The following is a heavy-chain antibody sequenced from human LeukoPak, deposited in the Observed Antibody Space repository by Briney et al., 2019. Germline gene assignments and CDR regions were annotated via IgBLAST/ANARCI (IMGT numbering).Heavy chain of an antibody. V-gene: IGHV3-48*01. J-gene: IGHJ5*02. D-gene: IGHD3-10*01. CDR3: AREGVGFDP. CDR2: ISSSSSTI. CDR1: GFTFSSYS. Sequence: PGGSLRLSCAASGFTFSSYSMNWVRQAPGKGLEWVSYISSSSSTIYYADPVKGRFTISRDNAKDSLYLQMSSLRAEDTAVYYCAREGVGFDPWGQGTLVTVSS.